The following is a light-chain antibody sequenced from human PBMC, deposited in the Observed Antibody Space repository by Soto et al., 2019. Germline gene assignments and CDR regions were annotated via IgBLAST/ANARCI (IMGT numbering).Light chain of an antibody. Sequence: DIQLTQCPSPVSSAVVEIVTITRRASQNIRNLLAWYQQKPGKAPKPLIYDASTLKTGVPSRFSGSGSGSEFNFTITGLQPDDFATYFCQQYNTYSTFGQGTRLEIK. J-gene: IGKJ5*01. CDR3: QQYNTYST. CDR2: DAS. CDR1: QNIRNL. V-gene: IGKV1-5*01.